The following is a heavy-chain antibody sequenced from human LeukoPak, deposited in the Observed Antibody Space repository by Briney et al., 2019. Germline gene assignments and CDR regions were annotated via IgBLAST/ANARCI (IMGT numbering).Heavy chain of an antibody. CDR3: AREDPQTTVPEGMDV. D-gene: IGHD4-17*01. J-gene: IGHJ6*02. CDR1: GGSISTYY. Sequence: SESLSLTCSVSGGSISTYYWSWIRQPPGKGLEWIGYIYYTGTTNYNPSLRSRVTISVDTSRNQFSLRLSSVTAADTAVYYCAREDPQTTVPEGMDVWGHGTTVIVSS. CDR2: IYYTGTT. V-gene: IGHV4-59*01.